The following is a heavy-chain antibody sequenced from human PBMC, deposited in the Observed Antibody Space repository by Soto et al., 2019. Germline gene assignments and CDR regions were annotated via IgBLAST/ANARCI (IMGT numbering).Heavy chain of an antibody. J-gene: IGHJ4*02. V-gene: IGHV3-30-3*01. CDR3: ARAPYNWNYGHPIDY. CDR1: GFTFSSYA. Sequence: PGGSLRLSCAASGFTFSSYAMHWVRQAPGKGLEWVAVISYDGSNKYYADSVKGRFTISRDNSKNTLYLQMNSLRAEDTAVYYCARAPYNWNYGHPIDYWGQGTLVTVSS. D-gene: IGHD1-7*01. CDR2: ISYDGSNK.